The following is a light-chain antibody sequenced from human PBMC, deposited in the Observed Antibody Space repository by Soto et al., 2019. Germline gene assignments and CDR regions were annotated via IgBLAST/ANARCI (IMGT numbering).Light chain of an antibody. CDR2: DAS. CDR3: QQYNGYSRT. V-gene: IGKV1-5*01. J-gene: IGKJ1*01. Sequence: DIQVTQSPSTLPASVGDRVTITCRANQSISTWLAWYQQKPGKAPKLLIFDASSLERGVPSRFSGSGSGTAFTLTIRSLQPDDFSTYYCQQYNGYSRTFGQGTKVDIK. CDR1: QSISTW.